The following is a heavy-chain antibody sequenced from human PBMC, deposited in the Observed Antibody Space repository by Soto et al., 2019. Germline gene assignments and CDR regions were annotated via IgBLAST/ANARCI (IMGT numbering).Heavy chain of an antibody. CDR2: ISYDGSNK. V-gene: IGHV3-30-3*01. D-gene: IGHD6-13*01. CDR3: ASGTTDHIAAAAPRNWFDP. Sequence: PGGSLRLSCAASGFPFSSYAMHWVRQAPGKGLEWVAVISYDGSNKYYADSVKGRFTISRDNSKNTLYLQMNSLRAEDTAVYYCASGTTDHIAAAAPRNWFDPWGQGTLVTVSS. CDR1: GFPFSSYA. J-gene: IGHJ5*02.